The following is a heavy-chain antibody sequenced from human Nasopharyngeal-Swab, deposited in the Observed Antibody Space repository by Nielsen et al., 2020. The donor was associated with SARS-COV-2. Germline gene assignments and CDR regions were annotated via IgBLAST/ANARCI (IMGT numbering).Heavy chain of an antibody. Sequence: WIRQPPGKGLEWVSYISSSGSTTYYADSVKGRFTISRDNSKNTLYLQMNSLRAEDTAVYYCAGARRGAVAEYYFDYWGQGTLVTVSS. J-gene: IGHJ4*02. D-gene: IGHD6-19*01. CDR2: ISSSGSTT. V-gene: IGHV3-23*01. CDR3: AGARRGAVAEYYFDY.